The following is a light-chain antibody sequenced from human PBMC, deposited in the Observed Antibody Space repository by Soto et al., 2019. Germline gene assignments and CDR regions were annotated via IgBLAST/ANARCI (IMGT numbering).Light chain of an antibody. V-gene: IGLV1-40*01. CDR1: SSNIGAGYD. J-gene: IGLJ2*01. CDR2: GNS. CDR3: QSYDSSLSGVV. Sequence: QSVLTQPPSVSGAPGQRVTISCTGSSSNIGAGYDVHWYQQLPGTAPKLLIYGNSNRPSGVPDRFFGSKSGTSASLAITGLQSEEEADYYCQSYDSSLSGVVFGGGTKLTVL.